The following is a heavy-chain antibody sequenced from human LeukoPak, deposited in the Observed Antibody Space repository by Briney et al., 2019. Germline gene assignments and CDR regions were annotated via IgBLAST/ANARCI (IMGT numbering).Heavy chain of an antibody. Sequence: EPGGSLRLSCAASGFTFSNYAMSWVRQAPGKGLEWVSAISGSGGSTYYADSVKGRFTISRDNSKNTLYLQMNSLRAEDTAVYYCAKHSPGGYSTNWFDPWGQGTLVTVSS. CDR2: ISGSGGST. CDR3: AKHSPGGYSTNWFDP. V-gene: IGHV3-23*01. D-gene: IGHD5-18*01. CDR1: GFTFSNYA. J-gene: IGHJ5*02.